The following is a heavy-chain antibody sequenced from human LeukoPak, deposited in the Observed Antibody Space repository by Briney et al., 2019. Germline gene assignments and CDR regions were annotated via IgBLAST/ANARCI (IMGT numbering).Heavy chain of an antibody. CDR1: GGSISSGSYY. CDR3: ARGPGTVSRYFGFDP. D-gene: IGHD3-9*01. CDR2: IYTSGST. J-gene: IGHJ5*02. Sequence: SQTLSLTCTVSGGSISSGSYYWSWIRQPAGKGLEWIGRIYTSGSTNYNPSLKSRVTISVDTSKNQFSLKLSSVTAADTAVYYCARGPGTVSRYFGFDPWGQGTLVTVSS. V-gene: IGHV4-61*02.